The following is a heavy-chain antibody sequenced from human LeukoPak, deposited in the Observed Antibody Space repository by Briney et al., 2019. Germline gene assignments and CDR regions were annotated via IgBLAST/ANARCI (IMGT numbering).Heavy chain of an antibody. D-gene: IGHD1-26*01. V-gene: IGHV4-30-4*07. J-gene: IGHJ5*02. CDR3: GRDPGWELSHWFDP. Sequence: SQTLSLTCAVSGGSISSGGYSWSWIRQPPGKGLEWIGYIYYSGSTNYNPSLKSRVTISVDTSKNQFSLKLSSVTAADTAVYYCGRDPGWELSHWFDPWGQGTLVTVSS. CDR2: IYYSGST. CDR1: GGSISSGGYS.